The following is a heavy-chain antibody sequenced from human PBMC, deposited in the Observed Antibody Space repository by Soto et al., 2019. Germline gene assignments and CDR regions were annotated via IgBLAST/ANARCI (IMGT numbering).Heavy chain of an antibody. D-gene: IGHD1-1*01. Sequence: SETLSLTCAVYGGSFSGYYWSWIRQPPGKGLEWIGEINHSGSTNYNPSLKSRVTISVDTSKNQFSLKLSSVTAADTAVYYCASVVKVRSLSGKTGSFDYWGQGTLVTVSS. CDR2: INHSGST. CDR1: GGSFSGYY. CDR3: ASVVKVRSLSGKTGSFDY. J-gene: IGHJ4*02. V-gene: IGHV4-34*01.